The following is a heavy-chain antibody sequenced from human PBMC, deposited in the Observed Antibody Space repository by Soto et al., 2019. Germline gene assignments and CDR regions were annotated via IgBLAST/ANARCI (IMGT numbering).Heavy chain of an antibody. V-gene: IGHV4-30-2*01. J-gene: IGHJ6*02. D-gene: IGHD3-22*01. CDR3: ARLRKYYYDSSGQPEAYDGKDV. Sequence: SETLSLTCAVSGGSISSGDFSWNWIRQPPGKGLEYIGYIYYGGSTYYNPSLQSRVTMSVDTSKNQFSLKLSSVTAADTAVYYCARLRKYYYDSSGQPEAYDGKDVWGQGTTVTVSS. CDR1: GGSISSGDFS. CDR2: IYYGGST.